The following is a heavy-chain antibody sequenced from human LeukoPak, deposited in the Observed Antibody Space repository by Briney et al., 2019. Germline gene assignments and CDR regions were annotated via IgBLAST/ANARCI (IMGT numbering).Heavy chain of an antibody. D-gene: IGHD1-26*01. CDR2: IKSKTDGGTT. CDR1: GFTFSNAW. CDR3: TTDPESGSYYFDY. J-gene: IGHJ4*02. Sequence: KPGGSLRLSCAASGFTFSNAWMSWVRQAPGKGLEWVGRIKSKTDGGTTDYAAPVKGRFTISRDDSKNTLYMQMNSMKTEDTAVYYCTTDPESGSYYFDYWGQGTLVTVSS. V-gene: IGHV3-15*01.